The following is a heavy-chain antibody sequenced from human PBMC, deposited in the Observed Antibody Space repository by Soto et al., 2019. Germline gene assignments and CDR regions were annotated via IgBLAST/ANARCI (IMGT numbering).Heavy chain of an antibody. CDR1: GGSISRGDYF. Sequence: QVQLQESGPGLVKPSQTLSLTCTVSGGSISRGDYFWNWIRQPPGKGLEWIGYIYDSGTTYYNPSLTSRVTVSADTSKNQFSLKLSSVTAAYTAVYYCARDTAMISGWFDPWGQGTLVTVSS. D-gene: IGHD5-18*01. J-gene: IGHJ5*02. V-gene: IGHV4-30-4*01. CDR2: IYDSGTT. CDR3: ARDTAMISGWFDP.